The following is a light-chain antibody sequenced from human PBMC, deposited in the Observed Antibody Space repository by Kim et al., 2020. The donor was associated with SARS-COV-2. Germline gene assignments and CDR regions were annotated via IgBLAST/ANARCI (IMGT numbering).Light chain of an antibody. J-gene: IGLJ3*02. CDR3: QTWGTGIWV. CDR2: LNSDGSH. CDR1: SGHSSNP. Sequence: ASVKLTCILRSGHSSNPIAWHQQQAEKGPRYLMTLNSDGSHSKGDGIPDRFSGSSSGAERYLTISGLQSDDEADYYCQTWGTGIWVFGGGTTLTVL. V-gene: IGLV4-69*01.